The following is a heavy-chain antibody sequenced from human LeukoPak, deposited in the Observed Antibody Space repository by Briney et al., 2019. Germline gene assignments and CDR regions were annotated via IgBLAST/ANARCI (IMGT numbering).Heavy chain of an antibody. J-gene: IGHJ3*02. Sequence: GSLRLSCAASGFTFSTYWMHWVRQAPGKGLVWVSRINSDGSRTTYADSVKGRFTISRDNAKNTLYLQMNSLRADDTAVYYCARDRGSGSGWYYDAFDIWGQGTMVTVSS. V-gene: IGHV3-74*01. D-gene: IGHD6-19*01. CDR2: INSDGSRT. CDR3: ARDRGSGSGWYYDAFDI. CDR1: GFTFSTYW.